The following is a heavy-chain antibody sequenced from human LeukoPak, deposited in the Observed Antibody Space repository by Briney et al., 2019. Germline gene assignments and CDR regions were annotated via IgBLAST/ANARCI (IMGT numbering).Heavy chain of an antibody. D-gene: IGHD3-3*01. CDR2: ISSSSSDI. Sequence: PGGCLRLSCAASGFTFSTHSMNWVRPAPGKGLEWVSCISSSSSDIYYADSVKGRFTISRDNAKNSLYLQMSSLRAEDTAVYYCARVPGGLEWADFDYWGQGTLVTVSS. J-gene: IGHJ4*02. CDR3: ARVPGGLEWADFDY. CDR1: GFTFSTHS. V-gene: IGHV3-21*01.